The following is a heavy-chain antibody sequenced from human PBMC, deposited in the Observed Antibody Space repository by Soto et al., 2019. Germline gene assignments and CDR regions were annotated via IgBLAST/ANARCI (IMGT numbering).Heavy chain of an antibody. CDR3: AKDPGSGYDFPFDY. J-gene: IGHJ4*02. CDR1: GFTFSSYG. D-gene: IGHD5-12*01. V-gene: IGHV3-30*18. CDR2: ISYDGSHK. Sequence: QVQLVESGGGVVQPGRSLRLSCAASGFTFSSYGMHWVRQAPGKGLEWVAVISYDGSHKYYADSVKGRFTISRDNSKNTLYLQMNSLRVEDTAVYYCAKDPGSGYDFPFDYWGQGTLVTVSS.